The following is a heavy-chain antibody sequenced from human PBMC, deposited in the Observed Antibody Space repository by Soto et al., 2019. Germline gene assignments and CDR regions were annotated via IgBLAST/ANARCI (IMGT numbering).Heavy chain of an antibody. CDR1: GYTFTSYG. CDR2: ISAYNGNT. CDR3: ARVYLREMAPLVVYPNDAFDI. V-gene: IGHV1-18*01. Sequence: GASVKVSCKASGYTFTSYGISWVRQAPGQGLEWMGWISAYNGNTDYAQKLQGRVTMTTDTSTSTAYMELRSLRSDDTAVYYCARVYLREMAPLVVYPNDAFDIWGQGTMVTVSS. J-gene: IGHJ3*02. D-gene: IGHD3-22*01.